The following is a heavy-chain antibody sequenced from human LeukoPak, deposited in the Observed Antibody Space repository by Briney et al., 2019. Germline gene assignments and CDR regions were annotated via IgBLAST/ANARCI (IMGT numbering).Heavy chain of an antibody. CDR3: AREAWVSGPEDY. CDR2: IWYDGSNK. CDR1: GFTFSSYG. J-gene: IGHJ4*02. V-gene: IGHV3-33*01. D-gene: IGHD6-19*01. Sequence: PGRSLRPSCAASGFTFSSYGMHWVRQAPGKGLEWVAVIWYDGSNKYYADSVKGRFTISRDNSKNTLYLQMNSLRAEDTAVYYCAREAWVSGPEDYWGQGTLVTVSS.